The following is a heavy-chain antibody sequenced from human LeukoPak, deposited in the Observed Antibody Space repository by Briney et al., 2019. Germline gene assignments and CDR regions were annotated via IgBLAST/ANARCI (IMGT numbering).Heavy chain of an antibody. CDR3: ARVTKDIVVVVAATVYYYYMDV. CDR2: IYYSGST. D-gene: IGHD2-15*01. J-gene: IGHJ6*03. Sequence: SETLSLTCTVSGGSISSRYWSWIRQPPGKGLEWIGYIYYSGSTNYNPSLKSRVTISVDTSKNQFSLKLSSVTAADTAVYYCARVTKDIVVVVAATVYYYYMDVWGKGTTVTVSS. V-gene: IGHV4-59*11. CDR1: GGSISSRY.